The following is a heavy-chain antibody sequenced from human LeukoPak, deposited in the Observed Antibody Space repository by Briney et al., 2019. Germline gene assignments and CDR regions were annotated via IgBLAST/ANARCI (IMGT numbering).Heavy chain of an antibody. CDR1: GFTFSSYW. Sequence: GGSLRLSCAASGFTFSSYWMSWVRQAPGKWLEWVANIKQDGSEKYYVDSVKGRFTISRDNAKNSLYLQMNSLRAEDTAVYYCARDDYGDYECFDYWGQGTLVTVSS. CDR3: ARDDYGDYECFDY. V-gene: IGHV3-7*01. CDR2: IKQDGSEK. J-gene: IGHJ4*02. D-gene: IGHD4-17*01.